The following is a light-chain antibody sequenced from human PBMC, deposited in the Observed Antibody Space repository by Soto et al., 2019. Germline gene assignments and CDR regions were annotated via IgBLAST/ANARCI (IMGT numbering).Light chain of an antibody. J-gene: IGKJ1*01. CDR2: AAS. CDR1: QSIGTF. Sequence: DIQMAQSPSSLSASLGDTVSITCRASQSIGTFLNWYQQSPGKAPKLLIYAASSLQTGVRSRSSGSGSGTVFTHTIGSLQPEDFATYYCQESYSIPRTFGQGTKVEV. CDR3: QESYSIPRT. V-gene: IGKV1-39*01.